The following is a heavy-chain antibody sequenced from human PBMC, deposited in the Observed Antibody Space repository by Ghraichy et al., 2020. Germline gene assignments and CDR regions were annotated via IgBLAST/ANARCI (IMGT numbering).Heavy chain of an antibody. CDR1: GGSISSYY. J-gene: IGHJ4*02. CDR2: IYTSGST. Sequence: SQTLSLTCTVSGGSISSYYWSWIRQPAGKGLEWIGRIYTSGSTNYNPSLKSRVTMSVDTSKNQFSLKLSSVTAADTAVYYCARDGGPTYLPPLDYWGQGTLVSVSS. CDR3: ARDGGPTYLPPLDY. V-gene: IGHV4-4*07. D-gene: IGHD3-16*01.